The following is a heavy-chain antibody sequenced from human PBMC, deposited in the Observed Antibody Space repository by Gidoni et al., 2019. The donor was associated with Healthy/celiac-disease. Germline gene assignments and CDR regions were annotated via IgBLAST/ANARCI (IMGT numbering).Heavy chain of an antibody. CDR3: ARTDMVRGTITKYNWFDP. CDR1: GFTFSIYN. V-gene: IGHV3-21*01. D-gene: IGHD3-10*01. Sequence: EVQLVESGGGLVKPGGSLRLSCAASGFTFSIYNMNWVRQAPGKGLEWVSSISRSSNYIYYADSVKGRFTISRDNANNSLYLQMNSLRAEDTAVYYCARTDMVRGTITKYNWFDPWGQGTLVTVSS. CDR2: ISRSSNYI. J-gene: IGHJ5*02.